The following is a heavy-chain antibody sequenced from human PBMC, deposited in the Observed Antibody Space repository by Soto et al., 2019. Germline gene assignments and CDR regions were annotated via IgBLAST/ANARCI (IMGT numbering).Heavy chain of an antibody. CDR3: ARGLSYYDSSGYSEAFDI. V-gene: IGHV1-69*01. J-gene: IGHJ3*02. CDR1: GGTFSSYG. D-gene: IGHD3-22*01. CDR2: IIPVFGID. Sequence: HVQLVQSGAEVKKPGSSVKVSCKASGGTFSSYGVSWVRQAPGQGLEWMGRIIPVFGIDHYAQKSQGRVTVTADESTSTAYMELSGLTSEDTAVYYCARGLSYYDSSGYSEAFDIWGQGTLVTVSS.